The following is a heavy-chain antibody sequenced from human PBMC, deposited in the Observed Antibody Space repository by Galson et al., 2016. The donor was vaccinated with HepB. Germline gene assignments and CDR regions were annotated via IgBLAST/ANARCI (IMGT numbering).Heavy chain of an antibody. V-gene: IGHV3-21*01. J-gene: IGHJ4*02. D-gene: IGHD5-24*01. Sequence: SLRLSCAASGFTFSSYSMNWVRQVPGKGLEWVSSITSRSLYIYYADSVKGRFTISRDNAKNSLYLRMNSLSAEDTALYYCASRGREATITYWGRGTLVTVSS. CDR1: GFTFSSYS. CDR3: ASRGREATITY. CDR2: ITSRSLYI.